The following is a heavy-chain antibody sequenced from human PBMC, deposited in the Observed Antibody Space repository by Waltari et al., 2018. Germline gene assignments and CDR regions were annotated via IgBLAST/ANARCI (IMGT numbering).Heavy chain of an antibody. J-gene: IGHJ4*02. D-gene: IGHD3-3*01. Sequence: QVQLQESGPGLVKPSETLSLTCTVSGGSISSYYWSWIRQPPGQGLEWIGYIYYSGSTNYNPSLKSRVTISVDTSKNQFSLKLSSVTAADTAVYYCARGSGQYYDFWSGYYSYYFDYWGQGTLVTVSS. CDR3: ARGSGQYYDFWSGYYSYYFDY. V-gene: IGHV4-59*01. CDR1: GGSISSYY. CDR2: IYYSGST.